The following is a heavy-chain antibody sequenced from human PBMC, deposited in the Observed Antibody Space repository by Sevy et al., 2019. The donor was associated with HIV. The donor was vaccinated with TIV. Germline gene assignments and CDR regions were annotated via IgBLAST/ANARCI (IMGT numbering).Heavy chain of an antibody. Sequence: GGSLRLSCAASGFTFSSYGIHWVHQAPGKGLEWVAFIWYDGSNKYYADSVKGRFTISRDNSKNTLYLQMNSLRAEDTAVYYCANKIAVAGFDYWGQGTLVTVSS. CDR1: GFTFSSYG. D-gene: IGHD6-19*01. CDR2: IWYDGSNK. CDR3: ANKIAVAGFDY. V-gene: IGHV3-30*02. J-gene: IGHJ4*02.